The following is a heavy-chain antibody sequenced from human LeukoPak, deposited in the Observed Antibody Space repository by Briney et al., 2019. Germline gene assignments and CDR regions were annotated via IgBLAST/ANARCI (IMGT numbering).Heavy chain of an antibody. CDR2: IYTSGST. CDR3: ARDVRRFSSSSNSYYYYMDV. V-gene: IGHV4-4*07. J-gene: IGHJ6*03. Sequence: SETLSLACTVSGGSISNYSWSCIRQPAGKGLEWIGRIYTSGSTNYNSSLKSRVTMSVDTSKNQFSLKLDSVTAADTAVYYCARDVRRFSSSSNSYYYYMDVWGKGTTVTVSS. CDR1: GGSISNYS. D-gene: IGHD6-6*01.